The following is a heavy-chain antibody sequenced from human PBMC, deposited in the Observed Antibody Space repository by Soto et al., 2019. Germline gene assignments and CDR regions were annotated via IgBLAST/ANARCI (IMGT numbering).Heavy chain of an antibody. CDR1: GFTFSSGG. CDR2: INSDGSST. V-gene: IGHV3-74*01. CDR3: ARDDPYGTRGYLDDITFNV. J-gene: IGHJ3*01. D-gene: IGHD3-22*01. Sequence: GGSRRPSCAASGFTFSSGGMHWFRQLPGKGMVWVSRINSDGSSTSYADSVKGRFTISRDNAKATVFLQMNSLRVEDTAIYYCARDDPYGTRGYLDDITFNVWGQGTLVTVS.